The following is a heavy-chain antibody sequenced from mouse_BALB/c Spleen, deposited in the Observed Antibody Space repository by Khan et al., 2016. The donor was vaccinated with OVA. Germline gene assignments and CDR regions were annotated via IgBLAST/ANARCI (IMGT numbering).Heavy chain of an antibody. CDR3: TRRHDTYACFAY. J-gene: IGHJ3*01. CDR1: GFTFSNFG. CDR2: ISSGSNNI. Sequence: EVELVESGGGLVQPGGSRKLSCAASGFTFSNFGMHWVRQAPEKGLEWVAYISSGSNNIYYADSVKGRFTISRDKPENTLFLQLTSLRSEDTAIYYCTRRHDTYACFAYWGQGTLLTVSA. D-gene: IGHD1-1*01. V-gene: IGHV5-17*02.